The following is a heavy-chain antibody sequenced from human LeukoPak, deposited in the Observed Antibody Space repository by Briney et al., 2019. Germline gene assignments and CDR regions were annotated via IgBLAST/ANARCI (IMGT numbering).Heavy chain of an antibody. D-gene: IGHD1-26*01. J-gene: IGHJ4*02. Sequence: PGGSLRLSCAASGSTFSSCGMHWVRQAPGKGLEWVAVISYDGSNKYYADSVKGRFTISRDNSKNTLYLQMNSLRAEDTAVYYCATNKGELLLDYWGQGTLVTVSS. V-gene: IGHV3-30*03. CDR3: ATNKGELLLDY. CDR2: ISYDGSNK. CDR1: GSTFSSCG.